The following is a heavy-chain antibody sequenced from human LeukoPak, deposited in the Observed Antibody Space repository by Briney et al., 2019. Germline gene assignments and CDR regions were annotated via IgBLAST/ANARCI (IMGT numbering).Heavy chain of an antibody. V-gene: IGHV3-30*03. Sequence: GGSLRLSCAASGFNFNSYAMHWVRQAPGKGLEWVTVISDDGSNKYYADSVKGRFTISRDKPTNTLSLQMNILRIEDTAVYYCVRGTGLHTGYFDSWGQGTLVTVSS. CDR2: ISDDGSNK. CDR3: VRGTGLHTGYFDS. J-gene: IGHJ4*02. D-gene: IGHD4-11*01. CDR1: GFNFNSYA.